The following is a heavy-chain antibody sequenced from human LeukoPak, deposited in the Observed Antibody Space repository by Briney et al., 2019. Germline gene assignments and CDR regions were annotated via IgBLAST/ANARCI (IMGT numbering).Heavy chain of an antibody. CDR3: ARGGLEPVDY. CDR1: GFIFSSYS. Sequence: GGSLRLSCATSGFIFSSYSMNWVRQAPGKGLVWVSRTNTDGSSTSYADSVKGRFTISRDNAKNTLYLQMNSLRADDTAVYYCARGGLEPVDYWGQGTLVTVSS. J-gene: IGHJ4*02. CDR2: TNTDGSST. V-gene: IGHV3-74*01. D-gene: IGHD1-1*01.